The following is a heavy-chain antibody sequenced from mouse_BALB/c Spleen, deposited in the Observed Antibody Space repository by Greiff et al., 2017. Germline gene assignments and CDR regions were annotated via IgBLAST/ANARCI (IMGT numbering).Heavy chain of an antibody. Sequence: QVQLKESGPGLVAPSQSLSITCTVSGFSLTSYGVHWVRQPPGKGLEWLGVIWAGGSTNYNSALMSRLSISKDNSKSQVFLKMNSLQTDDTAMYCCARDYYGSSDAMDYWGQGTSVTVSS. J-gene: IGHJ4*01. CDR3: ARDYYGSSDAMDY. CDR1: GFSLTSYG. D-gene: IGHD1-1*01. V-gene: IGHV2-9*02. CDR2: IWAGGST.